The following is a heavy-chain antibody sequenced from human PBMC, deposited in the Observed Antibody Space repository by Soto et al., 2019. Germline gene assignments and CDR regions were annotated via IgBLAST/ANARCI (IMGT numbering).Heavy chain of an antibody. CDR2: ISSSSSYI. CDR3: ARVGDIVVVVAATLHAFDI. Sequence: VQLVESGGGLVKPGGSLRLSCAASGFTFSSYSMNWVRQAPGKGLEWVSSISSSSSYIYYADSVKGRFTISRDNAKNSLYLQMNSLRAEDTAVYYCARVGDIVVVVAATLHAFDIWGQGTMVTVSS. CDR1: GFTFSSYS. D-gene: IGHD2-15*01. J-gene: IGHJ3*02. V-gene: IGHV3-21*01.